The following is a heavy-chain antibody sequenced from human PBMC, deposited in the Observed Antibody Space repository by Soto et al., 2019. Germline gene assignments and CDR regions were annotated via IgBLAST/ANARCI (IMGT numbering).Heavy chain of an antibody. CDR3: ARDGGRHSGGIDY. D-gene: IGHD1-26*01. V-gene: IGHV1-69*01. Sequence: QVQLVQSGAEVKKPGSSVKVSCKASGGTFSSYSINWVRQAPGQGLEWMGEIIPIFGTANYAQKFQGRVTITADESTSTAYMEMSSLRSEDTAVYYCARDGGRHSGGIDYWGQGNLVNVS. J-gene: IGHJ4*02. CDR2: IIPIFGTA. CDR1: GGTFSSYS.